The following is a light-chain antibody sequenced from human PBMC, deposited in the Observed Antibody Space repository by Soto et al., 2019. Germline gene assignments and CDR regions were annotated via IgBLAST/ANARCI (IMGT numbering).Light chain of an antibody. J-gene: IGLJ3*02. CDR2: DVD. CDR1: SSDIAGYNH. Sequence: QSVLPQPTSVSGSPGQSITISCTGVSSDIAGYNHVSWYQQHPGNVPRLIIYDVDNRPLGISNRFSGSQSGNTASLSISGIQAEDEADYYCCAYTARTTLSWVFGGGTKLTVL. V-gene: IGLV2-14*03. CDR3: CAYTARTTLSWV.